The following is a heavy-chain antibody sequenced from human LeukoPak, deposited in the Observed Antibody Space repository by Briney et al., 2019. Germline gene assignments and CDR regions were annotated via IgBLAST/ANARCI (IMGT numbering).Heavy chain of an antibody. CDR2: ISSSSSYT. J-gene: IGHJ4*02. CDR1: GFTFSDYY. V-gene: IGHV3-11*06. CDR3: ARDFTYYYGSGSFCDY. Sequence: AGGSLRLSCAASGFTFSDYYMSCIRQAPGKGLEWVSYISSSSSYTNYADSVKGRFTISRDNAKNSLYLQMNSLRAEDTAVYYCARDFTYYYGSGSFCDYWGQGTLVTVSS. D-gene: IGHD3-10*01.